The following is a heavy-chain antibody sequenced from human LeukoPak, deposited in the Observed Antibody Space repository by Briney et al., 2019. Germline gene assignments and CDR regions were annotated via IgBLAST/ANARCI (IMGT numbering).Heavy chain of an antibody. J-gene: IGHJ4*02. D-gene: IGHD6-13*01. CDR2: MRGNGGST. CDR1: GFTFSSYA. V-gene: IGHV3-23*01. Sequence: GGSLRLSCAASGFTFSSYAMSWVRQAPGKGLEWVSAMRGNGGSTEYVDSVRGRFIISRDNAKNSLFLQMNSLRAEDTAVYYCAGHQYSSNWYAFDYWGQGTLVTVSS. CDR3: AGHQYSSNWYAFDY.